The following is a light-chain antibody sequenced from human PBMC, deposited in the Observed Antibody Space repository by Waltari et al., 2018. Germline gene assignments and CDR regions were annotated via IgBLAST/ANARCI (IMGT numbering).Light chain of an antibody. CDR2: DDD. CDR3: AAWDDSLNGWL. Sequence: QSVLTQPPSVSEAPRQRVTISCSGSSTNHGHPAGTGYQQLPGKAPKLLIYDDDLLSSGVSDRFSGSKSGTSASLAISGLQSEDEADYYCAAWDDSLNGWLFGGGTKLTVL. CDR1: STNHGHPA. V-gene: IGLV1-36*01. J-gene: IGLJ3*02.